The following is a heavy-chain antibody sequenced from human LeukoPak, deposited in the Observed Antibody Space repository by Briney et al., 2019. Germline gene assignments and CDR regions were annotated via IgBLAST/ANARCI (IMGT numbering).Heavy chain of an antibody. Sequence: PSETLSLTRTVSGGSISSSRYYWGWIRQPPGKGLEWIGSIYYSGNTYSNPSLKSRVTISVDTSKNQFSLKLSSVTAADTAVYYCARHSFYYDSSGSYYYFDYWGQGTLVTVSS. CDR1: GGSISSSRYY. CDR2: IYYSGNT. V-gene: IGHV4-39*01. D-gene: IGHD3-22*01. CDR3: ARHSFYYDSSGSYYYFDY. J-gene: IGHJ4*02.